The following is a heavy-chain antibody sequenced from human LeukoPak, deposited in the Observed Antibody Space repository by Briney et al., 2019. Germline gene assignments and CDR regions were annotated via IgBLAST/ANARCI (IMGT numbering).Heavy chain of an antibody. V-gene: IGHV4-34*01. CDR2: VNHGGST. J-gene: IGHJ5*02. Sequence: SETLSLTCAVYGGSLSAYYWTWIRQPPGKGLEWIGEVNHGGSTNYNPSLKSRVTISIDTSKNQFSLKLSSVTAADTAVYYCARGEGWELFSWFDPWGQGTLVTVSS. CDR1: GGSLSAYY. CDR3: ARGEGWELFSWFDP. D-gene: IGHD3-10*01.